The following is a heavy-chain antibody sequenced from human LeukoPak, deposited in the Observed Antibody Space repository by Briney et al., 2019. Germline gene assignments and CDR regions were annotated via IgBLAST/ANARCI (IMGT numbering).Heavy chain of an antibody. CDR2: IYHSGST. CDR3: ARGGPEYYDFWSGYQPFDY. Sequence: SETLSLTCTVSGYSISSGYYWGWIRQAPGKGLEWIGSIYHSGSTYYNPSLKSRVTISVDTSKNQFSLKLSSVTAADTAVYYCARGGPEYYDFWSGYQPFDYWGQGTLVTVSS. CDR1: GYSISSGYY. D-gene: IGHD3-3*01. V-gene: IGHV4-38-2*02. J-gene: IGHJ4*02.